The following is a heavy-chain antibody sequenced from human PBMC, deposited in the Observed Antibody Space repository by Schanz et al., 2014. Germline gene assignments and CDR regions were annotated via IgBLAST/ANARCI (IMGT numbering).Heavy chain of an antibody. J-gene: IGHJ5*02. CDR3: TRDVRLDRRGNWFDP. D-gene: IGHD1-1*01. Sequence: VQLVESGGGVVQPGRSLRLSCAASGFTFSAYAMTWVRQIPGKGLEWVSAISASGGTTYYADSVKGRFTISRDNSKNLLYLQMNSLRAEDTAVYYCTRDVRLDRRGNWFDPWGQGTLVTVSS. V-gene: IGHV3-23*04. CDR1: GFTFSAYA. CDR2: ISASGGTT.